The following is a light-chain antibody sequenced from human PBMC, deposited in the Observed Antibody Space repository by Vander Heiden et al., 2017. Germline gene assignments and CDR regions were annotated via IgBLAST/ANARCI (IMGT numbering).Light chain of an antibody. J-gene: IGLJ3*02. CDR1: SGSVSTSYY. CDR3: LLYMGGGIWV. CDR2: NTN. V-gene: IGLV8-61*01. Sequence: QTVVTQEPSFSVSPGGTVTLTFGFRSGSVSTSYYPSWYQQTPGQAPRTLIYNTNARSSGVPDRSSGSILGSKAALTITGAQADDESDYFCLLYMGGGIWVFGGGTKLTVL.